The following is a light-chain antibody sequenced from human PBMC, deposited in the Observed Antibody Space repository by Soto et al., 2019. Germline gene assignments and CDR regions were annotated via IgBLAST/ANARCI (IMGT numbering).Light chain of an antibody. CDR2: DVS. Sequence: QSALTQPASVSGSPGQSITISCTGTSSDVGGYNYVSWYQQHPGKAPKLMIYDVSNRPSGVSNRFSGSKSGNTASLTISGLQAEDEADYYCSSYTSSGTPDVVFGGGTKLTVL. CDR1: SSDVGGYNY. V-gene: IGLV2-14*01. J-gene: IGLJ2*01. CDR3: SSYTSSGTPDVV.